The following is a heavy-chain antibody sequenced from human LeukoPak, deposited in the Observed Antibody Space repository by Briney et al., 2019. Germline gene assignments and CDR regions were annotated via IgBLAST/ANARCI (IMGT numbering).Heavy chain of an antibody. Sequence: SETLSLTCTVSGGSISSSTYYWGWIRQSPGKGLEWIGSVHHSGGSYYSPSLKSRVTISLNTSKNQFSLKLSSVTAADTAVYYCARVTPAGAWLGYFDYWGQGTLVTVSS. D-gene: IGHD6-19*01. J-gene: IGHJ4*02. CDR1: GGSISSSTYY. CDR3: ARVTPAGAWLGYFDY. CDR2: VHHSGGS. V-gene: IGHV4-39*07.